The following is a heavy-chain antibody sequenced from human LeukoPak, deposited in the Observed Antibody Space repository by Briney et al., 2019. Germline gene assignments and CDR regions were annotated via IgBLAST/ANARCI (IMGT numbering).Heavy chain of an antibody. J-gene: IGHJ4*02. D-gene: IGHD3-16*01. CDR1: GFTVSSNY. V-gene: IGHV3-53*01. CDR3: ARDNLGDGAFVDY. CDR2: IYSGGST. Sequence: PGGSLRLSCAASGFTVSSNYMSWVRQAPGKGLEWVSVIYSGGSTYYADSVKGRFTISRDNSKNTLYLRMNSLRAEDTAVYYCARDNLGDGAFVDYWGQGTLVTVSS.